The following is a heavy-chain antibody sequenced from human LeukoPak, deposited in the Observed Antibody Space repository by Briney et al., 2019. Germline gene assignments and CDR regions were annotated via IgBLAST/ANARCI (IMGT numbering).Heavy chain of an antibody. D-gene: IGHD4-17*01. J-gene: IGHJ5*02. V-gene: IGHV1-46*01. CDR1: GYTFTSYG. Sequence: ASVKVSCKASGYTFTSYGISWVRQAPGQGLEWMGIINPSGGSTSYAQKFQGRVTMTRDMSTSTVYMELSSLRSEDTAVYYCARGPDYGDYVGKNWFDPWGQGTLVTVSS. CDR3: ARGPDYGDYVGKNWFDP. CDR2: INPSGGST.